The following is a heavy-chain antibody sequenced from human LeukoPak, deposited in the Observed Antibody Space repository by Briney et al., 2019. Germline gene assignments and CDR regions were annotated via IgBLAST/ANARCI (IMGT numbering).Heavy chain of an antibody. CDR2: ISAYNGNR. V-gene: IGHV1-18*01. CDR3: ARDDSGDKVDIDY. D-gene: IGHD5-12*01. J-gene: IGHJ4*02. Sequence: ASVNVSCKASGYSFGDYGFSWVRQAPGQGLEWLGWISAYNGNRNYAQKVEGRVTMTTDTSTSTAYLELRGLRPDDTAVYYCARDDSGDKVDIDYWGQGTLLIVSS. CDR1: GYSFGDYG.